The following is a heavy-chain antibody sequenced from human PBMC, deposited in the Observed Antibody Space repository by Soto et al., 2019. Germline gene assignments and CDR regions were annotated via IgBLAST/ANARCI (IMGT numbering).Heavy chain of an antibody. Sequence: PGDSLKISCMGSGYSFTSYWISWVRQMPGKGLEWMGRIDPSDSYTNYSPSFQGHVTIPADKSISTAYLQWSSLKASDTAMYYCARRYYGMDVWGKGTTVTVSS. CDR2: IDPSDSYT. J-gene: IGHJ6*04. V-gene: IGHV5-10-1*01. CDR3: ARRYYGMDV. CDR1: GYSFTSYW.